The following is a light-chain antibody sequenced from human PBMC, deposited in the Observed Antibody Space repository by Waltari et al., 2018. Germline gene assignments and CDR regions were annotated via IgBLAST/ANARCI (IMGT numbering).Light chain of an antibody. CDR1: SSDLGTYNL. V-gene: IGLV2-23*01. CDR3: SSYAGTSTWV. J-gene: IGLJ3*02. Sequence: QSALTQPASVSGSPGQSITISCTGTSSDLGTYNLVSWYQQHPGKAPKLMIYEGSKRPSGVSNRFSGSKSGNTASLTISGLQAEDEADYYCSSYAGTSTWVFGGGTKLTVL. CDR2: EGS.